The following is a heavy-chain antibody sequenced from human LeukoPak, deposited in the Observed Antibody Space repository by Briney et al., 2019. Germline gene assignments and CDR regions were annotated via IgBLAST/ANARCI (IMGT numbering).Heavy chain of an antibody. CDR1: GGSISRSRDY. J-gene: IGHJ1*01. D-gene: IGHD6-13*01. CDR2: IYYSGST. CDR3: ARSPRSSSWYVYFQH. Sequence: SETLSLTCTVSGGSISRSRDYWGWIRQPPGKGLEWIGSIYYSGSTYYNPSLKSRVTISVDTSKNQFSLKLSSVTAADTAVYYCARSPRSSSWYVYFQHWGQGTLVTVSS. V-gene: IGHV4-39*07.